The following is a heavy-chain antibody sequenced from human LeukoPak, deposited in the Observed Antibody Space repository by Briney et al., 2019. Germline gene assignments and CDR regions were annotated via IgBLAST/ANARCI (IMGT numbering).Heavy chain of an antibody. CDR3: ARVIGSGWYVDY. CDR2: INPSGGST. D-gene: IGHD6-19*01. Sequence: ASVKVSCKASGYTFTSYYMHWVRQAPGQGLEWMGIINPSGGSTSYAQKFQGRVTMTRDTSISTAYMELSRLRSDDTAVYYCARVIGSGWYVDYWGQGTLVTVSS. J-gene: IGHJ4*02. V-gene: IGHV1-46*01. CDR1: GYTFTSYY.